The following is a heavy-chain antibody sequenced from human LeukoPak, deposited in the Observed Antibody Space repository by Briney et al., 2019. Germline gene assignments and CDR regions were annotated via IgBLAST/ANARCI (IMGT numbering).Heavy chain of an antibody. CDR2: ISAYNGNT. D-gene: IGHD2-2*01. V-gene: IGHV1-18*01. CDR3: ARDISDIVVVPAALYYYYGMDD. Sequence: VASVKVSCKASGYTFTSYGISWVRQAPGQGLEWMGWISAYNGNTNYAQKLQGRVTMTTDTSTSTAYMELRSLRSDDTAVYYCARDISDIVVVPAALYYYYGMDDWGQGTTVTVSS. J-gene: IGHJ6*02. CDR1: GYTFTSYG.